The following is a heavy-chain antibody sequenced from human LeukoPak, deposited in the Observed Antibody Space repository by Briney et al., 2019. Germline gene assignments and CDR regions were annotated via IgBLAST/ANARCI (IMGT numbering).Heavy chain of an antibody. D-gene: IGHD3-9*01. J-gene: IGHJ6*02. CDR3: AREILYYDILTGYSNYGMDV. V-gene: IGHV1-18*01. CDR1: GYTFTSYG. Sequence: GAPVKVSCKASGYTFTSYGISWVRQAPGQGLEWMGWISAYNGNTNYAQKLQGRVTMTTDTSTSTAYMELRSLRSDDTAVYYCAREILYYDILTGYSNYGMDVWGQGTTVTVSS. CDR2: ISAYNGNT.